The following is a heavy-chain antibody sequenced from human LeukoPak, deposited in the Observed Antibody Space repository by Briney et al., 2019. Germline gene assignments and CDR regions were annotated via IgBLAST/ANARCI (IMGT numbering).Heavy chain of an antibody. CDR3: ARGPSITIFGVVMGGYFDY. CDR2: VYYSGST. CDR1: GGSISTYY. D-gene: IGHD3-3*01. Sequence: SETLSLTCTVSGGSISTYYWSWIRQPPGKGLEWIGYVYYSGSTNYNPSLMSRVTISVDTSKNQFSLKLSSVTAADTAVYYCARGPSITIFGVVMGGYFDYWGQGTLVTVSS. V-gene: IGHV4-59*01. J-gene: IGHJ4*02.